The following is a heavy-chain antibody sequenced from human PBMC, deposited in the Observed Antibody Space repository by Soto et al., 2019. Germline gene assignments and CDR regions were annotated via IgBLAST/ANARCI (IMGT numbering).Heavy chain of an antibody. J-gene: IGHJ5*01. CDR2: IDPSDSSA. V-gene: IGHV5-10-1*01. CDR3: ATRLDEGGGCFES. CDR1: GYTFINYW. D-gene: IGHD3-16*01. Sequence: GESLKISCLGSGYTFINYWITWVRHMPGKGLERMGTIDPSDSSAVYSPSFQGHITISVDKSIHTAYLHWSSLRASDTAIYYCATRLDEGGGCFESWGQGTQVTVSS.